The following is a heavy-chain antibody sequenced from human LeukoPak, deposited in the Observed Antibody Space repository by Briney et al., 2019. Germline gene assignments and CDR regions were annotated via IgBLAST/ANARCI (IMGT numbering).Heavy chain of an antibody. CDR1: GFTFDDYA. V-gene: IGHV3-9*01. D-gene: IGHD1-26*01. J-gene: IGHJ4*02. Sequence: GGSLRLSCAASGFTFDDYAMHWVRQAPGKGLEWVSGISWNSGSIGYADSVKGRFTISRDNAKNSLYLQMNSLRAEDTALYYCAKAAWELLHPTNFDYWGQGTLVTVSS. CDR2: ISWNSGSI. CDR3: AKAAWELLHPTNFDY.